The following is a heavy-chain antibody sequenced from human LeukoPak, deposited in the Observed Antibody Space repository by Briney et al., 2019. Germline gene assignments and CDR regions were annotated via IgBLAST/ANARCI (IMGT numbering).Heavy chain of an antibody. CDR1: GGSFSGYY. Sequence: SETLSLTCAVYGGSFSGYYWSWIRQPPGKGLEWIGEINHSGSTNYNPSLKSRVTISVDTSKNQISLKLSSVTAADTAVYYCARNGVIVNFDYWGQGTLVTVSS. D-gene: IGHD3-16*02. CDR2: INHSGST. J-gene: IGHJ4*02. CDR3: ARNGVIVNFDY. V-gene: IGHV4-34*01.